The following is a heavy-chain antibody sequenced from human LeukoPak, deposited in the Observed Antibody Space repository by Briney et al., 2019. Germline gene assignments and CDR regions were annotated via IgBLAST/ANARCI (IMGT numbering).Heavy chain of an antibody. J-gene: IGHJ4*02. V-gene: IGHV3-30*02. Sequence: GGSLRLSCAASGFTFSSYGMHWVRQAPGKGLEWVAFIRYDGSNKYYADSVKGRFTISRDNSKNTLYLQMNSLRAEDTAVYYCAKDMVRGDYYDSTDYWGQGTLVTVSS. CDR2: IRYDGSNK. CDR1: GFTFSSYG. CDR3: AKDMVRGDYYDSTDY. D-gene: IGHD3-22*01.